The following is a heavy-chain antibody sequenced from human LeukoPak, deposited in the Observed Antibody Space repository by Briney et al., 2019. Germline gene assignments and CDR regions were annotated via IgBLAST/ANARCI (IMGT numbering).Heavy chain of an antibody. CDR1: GYTFTSYG. CDR3: ARAQGAWFDFDY. Sequence: ASVKVSCKASGYTFTSYGISWVRQAPGQGLEWMGWINPNSGGTNYAQKFQGWVTMTRDTSISTAYMELSRLRSDDTAVYYCARAQGAWFDFDYWGQGTLVTVSS. V-gene: IGHV1-2*04. J-gene: IGHJ4*02. CDR2: INPNSGGT. D-gene: IGHD3-10*01.